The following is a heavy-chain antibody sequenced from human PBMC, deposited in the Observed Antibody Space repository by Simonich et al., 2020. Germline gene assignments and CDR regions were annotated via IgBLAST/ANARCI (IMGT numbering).Heavy chain of an antibody. V-gene: IGHV3-21*01. CDR2: ISSSSSYI. J-gene: IGHJ6*02. CDR1: GFTFSSYS. Sequence: EVQLVESGGGLVKPGGSLRLSCAASGFTFSSYSMNWVRQAPGKGREWVSSISSSSSYIYYADSVKGRFTISRDNAKNSRYLKMNSLRAEDTAVYYCARWIAVAGTGAYGMDVWGQGTTVTVSS. CDR3: ARWIAVAGTGAYGMDV. D-gene: IGHD6-19*01.